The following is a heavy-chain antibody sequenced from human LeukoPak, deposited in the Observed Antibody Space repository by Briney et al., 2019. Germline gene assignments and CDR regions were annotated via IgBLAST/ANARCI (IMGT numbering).Heavy chain of an antibody. J-gene: IGHJ4*02. Sequence: SQTLSLTCTVSGGSISGGSYYWSWIRQPAGKGLEWIGRIYTSGSTNYNPSLKSRVTISVDTSKNQFSLKLSSVTAADTAVYYCARGLAPRFTFDYWGQGTLFTVSS. CDR3: ARGLAPRFTFDY. CDR2: IYTSGST. CDR1: GGSISGGSYY. D-gene: IGHD6-19*01. V-gene: IGHV4-61*02.